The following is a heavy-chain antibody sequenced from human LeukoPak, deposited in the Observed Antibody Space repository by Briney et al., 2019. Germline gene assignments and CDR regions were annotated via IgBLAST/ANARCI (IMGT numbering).Heavy chain of an antibody. CDR2: IRDSGTT. J-gene: IGHJ4*02. D-gene: IGHD2-21*02. CDR1: GFTFSTYP. V-gene: IGHV3-48*01. Sequence: GGSLRLSCAASGFTFSTYPMNWVRPAPGKGLEWISHIRDSGTTDYADSVKGRFTISRDNAKSSLYLQLSSLRAEDTAVYYCARDHDFAFDNWGQGTLATVSS. CDR3: ARDHDFAFDN.